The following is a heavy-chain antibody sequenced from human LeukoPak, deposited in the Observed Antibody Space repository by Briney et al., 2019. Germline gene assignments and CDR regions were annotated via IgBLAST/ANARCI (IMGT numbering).Heavy chain of an antibody. D-gene: IGHD3-16*01. CDR3: ARDRALGSGKYYFDY. CDR1: GGSLHNYY. CDR2: IDYSGST. V-gene: IGHV4-59*01. Sequence: SETLSLTCTVSGGSLHNYYWSWIRQPPGKGLEWIGYIDYSGSTNYNPSLKSRVTISVDTSQNQFSLKLSSVTAADTAVYYCARDRALGSGKYYFDYWGQGTLVTVSA. J-gene: IGHJ4*02.